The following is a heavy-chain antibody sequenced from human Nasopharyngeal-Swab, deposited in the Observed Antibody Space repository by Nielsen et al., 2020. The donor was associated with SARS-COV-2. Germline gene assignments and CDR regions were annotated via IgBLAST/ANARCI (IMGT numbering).Heavy chain of an antibody. Sequence: GESLKISCVASGFTFSIYTMNWVRQAPGKGLEWVSAISSRGDYIYYAPSVEGRFTISRDNSKNTLYLQMNSLRAEDTAVYYCAKDGYDFWSHYGFDMWGQGTMVAVS. CDR2: ISSRGDYI. CDR3: AKDGYDFWSHYGFDM. J-gene: IGHJ3*02. D-gene: IGHD3-3*01. V-gene: IGHV3-21*01. CDR1: GFTFSIYT.